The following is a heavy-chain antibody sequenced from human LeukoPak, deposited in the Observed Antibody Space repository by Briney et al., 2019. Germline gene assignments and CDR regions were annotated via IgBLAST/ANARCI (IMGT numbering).Heavy chain of an antibody. J-gene: IGHJ4*02. CDR1: EFGISNYW. D-gene: IGHD6-13*01. Sequence: GGSLRLSCAVSEFGISNYWMSWVRQAPGKGLEWVANIKQDGSEQNYVDSVKGRFTISRDNAKNSVYLQMNSLLVEDTAVYYCAGGGGGGIAAAGTRIEGNYWGQGTLVIVSS. CDR2: IKQDGSEQ. CDR3: AGGGGGGIAAAGTRIEGNY. V-gene: IGHV3-7*04.